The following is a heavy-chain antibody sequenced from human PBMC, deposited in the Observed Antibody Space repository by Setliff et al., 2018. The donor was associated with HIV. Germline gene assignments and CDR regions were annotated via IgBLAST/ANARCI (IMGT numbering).Heavy chain of an antibody. CDR2: IRSKANSYAT. Sequence: GGSLRLSCAASGFTFSGAAMHWVRQASGKGLEWVGRIRSKANSYATAYAASVKGRFTLSRDDSKNTAYLQMNSLRAEDTAVYYCARGDITGYYVILYWYFDLWGRGTLVTVSS. CDR1: GFTFSGAA. V-gene: IGHV3-73*01. J-gene: IGHJ2*01. CDR3: ARGDITGYYVILYWYFDL. D-gene: IGHD3-9*01.